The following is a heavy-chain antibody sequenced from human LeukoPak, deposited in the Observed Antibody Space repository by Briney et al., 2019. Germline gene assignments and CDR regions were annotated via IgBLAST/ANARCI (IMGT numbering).Heavy chain of an antibody. D-gene: IGHD3-22*01. V-gene: IGHV3-48*03. CDR1: GFTFSSYE. CDR3: ARAAFYDSSGYGHY. CDR2: ISSSGSTI. Sequence: GGSLRLSCAASGFTFSSYEMNWVRQAPGKGLEWVSYISSSGSTIYYADSVKGRFTISRDNAKNSLYLQMNSLRAEDTALYYCARAAFYDSSGYGHYWGQGTLVTVSS. J-gene: IGHJ4*02.